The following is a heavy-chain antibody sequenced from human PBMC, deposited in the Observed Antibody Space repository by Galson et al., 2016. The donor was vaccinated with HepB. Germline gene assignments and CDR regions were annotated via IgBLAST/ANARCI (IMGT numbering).Heavy chain of an antibody. Sequence: SLRLSCAASGFTFSPYSINWVRQAPGKGLEWVSSISGSSNFIYYADSVKGRFTISRDNAKDSLYLQMNSLRAEDTAVYYCARAAYDSSGYYLDYFDYWGQGTLVTVSS. CDR2: ISGSSNFI. CDR3: ARAAYDSSGYYLDYFDY. D-gene: IGHD3-22*01. V-gene: IGHV3-21*01. CDR1: GFTFSPYS. J-gene: IGHJ4*02.